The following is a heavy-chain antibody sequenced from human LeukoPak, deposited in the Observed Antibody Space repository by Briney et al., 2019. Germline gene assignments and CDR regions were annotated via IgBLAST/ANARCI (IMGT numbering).Heavy chain of an antibody. V-gene: IGHV3-74*01. J-gene: IGHJ4*02. CDR2: INSDGSST. CDR3: ARDMSPLWSGYPGGFDY. Sequence: PGGSLRLSCAASGFTFSSYWMHWVRQAPGKGLVWVSRINSDGSSTSYAGSVKGRFTISRDNAKNTLYLQMNSLRAEDTAVYYCARDMSPLWSGYPGGFDYWGQGTLVTVSS. D-gene: IGHD3-3*01. CDR1: GFTFSSYW.